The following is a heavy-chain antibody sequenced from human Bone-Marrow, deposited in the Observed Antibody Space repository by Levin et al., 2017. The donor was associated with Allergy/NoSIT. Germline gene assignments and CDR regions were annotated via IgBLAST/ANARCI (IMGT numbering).Heavy chain of an antibody. CDR3: ARTIEVSTIFGILTPKNWFDP. J-gene: IGHJ5*02. V-gene: IGHV4-38-2*01. D-gene: IGHD3-3*01. Sequence: SETLSLTCAVSGYSISSDYYWGWIRQPPGTGLEWIGNIHESGTTKYNPSLKSRVTISVDTSKNQFSLQLNSVTAADTAVYFCARTIEVSTIFGILTPKNWFDPWGQGTLVTVSS. CDR2: IHESGTT. CDR1: GYSISSDYY.